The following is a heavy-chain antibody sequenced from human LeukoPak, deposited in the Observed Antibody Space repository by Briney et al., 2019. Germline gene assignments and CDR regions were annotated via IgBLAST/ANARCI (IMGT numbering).Heavy chain of an antibody. J-gene: IGHJ4*02. D-gene: IGHD3-22*01. Sequence: GESLKISCKASVFSFTNYWIAWVRQKPGEGLEWMGNIYPGDSDTRYNPSFQGQVTISADTSIKTAYLQWSSLKASDTAIYYCVRHYDSTPYGTRNFMVYPDFWGQGTLVTVSS. CDR3: VRHYDSTPYGTRNFMVYPDF. V-gene: IGHV5-51*01. CDR2: IYPGDSDT. CDR1: VFSFTNYW.